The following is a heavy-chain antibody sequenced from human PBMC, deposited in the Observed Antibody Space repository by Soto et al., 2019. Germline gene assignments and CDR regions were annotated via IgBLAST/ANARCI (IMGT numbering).Heavy chain of an antibody. Sequence: GGSLRLSCAASGFTFSSYGMHWVRQAPGKGLEWVAVISYDGSNKYYADSVKGRFTISRDNSKNTLYLQMNSLRAEDTAVYYCAKEGLRYFDWLFSGMDVWGQGTTVTVSS. V-gene: IGHV3-30*18. J-gene: IGHJ6*02. CDR2: ISYDGSNK. CDR3: AKEGLRYFDWLFSGMDV. D-gene: IGHD3-9*01. CDR1: GFTFSSYG.